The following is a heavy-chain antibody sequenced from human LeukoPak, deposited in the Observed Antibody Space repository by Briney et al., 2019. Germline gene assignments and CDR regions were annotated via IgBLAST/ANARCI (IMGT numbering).Heavy chain of an antibody. CDR1: GFTFSSYW. D-gene: IGHD3-3*01. CDR3: ARGMFHGYCTDY. CDR2: INSDGSRT. J-gene: IGHJ4*02. Sequence: PGGSLRLSCAASGFTFSSYWMHWVRQAPGKGLVWVSRINSDGSRTNYADSVGGRFTISRDNAKDTVYLQINSLRAEDTAVYYCARGMFHGYCTDYWGQGTLVTVSS. V-gene: IGHV3-74*01.